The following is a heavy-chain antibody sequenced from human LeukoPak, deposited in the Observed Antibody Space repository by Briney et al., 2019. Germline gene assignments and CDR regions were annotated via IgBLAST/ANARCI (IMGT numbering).Heavy chain of an antibody. V-gene: IGHV3-21*01. CDR1: GFTFSSYA. Sequence: GGSLRLSCAASGFTFSSYAMHWVRQAPGKGLEWVSSISSSSSYIYYADSVKGRFTISRDNAKNSLYLQMNSLRAEDTAVYYCAREQALYGMDVWGQGTTVTVSS. D-gene: IGHD6-6*01. J-gene: IGHJ6*02. CDR3: AREQALYGMDV. CDR2: ISSSSSYI.